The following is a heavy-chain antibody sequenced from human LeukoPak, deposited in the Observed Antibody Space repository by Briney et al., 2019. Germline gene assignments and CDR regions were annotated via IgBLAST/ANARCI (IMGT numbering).Heavy chain of an antibody. CDR1: GYTFTGYY. Sequence: APVKVSCKASGYTFTGYYMHWVRQAPGQGLEWMGWINPNSGDTNYAQKFQGWVTMTRDTSISTAYMELSRLRSDDTAVYYCARDLSSPYSSSNKYYFDYWGQGTLVTVSS. D-gene: IGHD6-13*01. CDR2: INPNSGDT. V-gene: IGHV1-2*04. CDR3: ARDLSSPYSSSNKYYFDY. J-gene: IGHJ4*02.